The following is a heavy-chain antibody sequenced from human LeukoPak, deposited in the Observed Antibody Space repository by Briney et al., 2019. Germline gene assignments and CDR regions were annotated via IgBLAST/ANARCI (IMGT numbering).Heavy chain of an antibody. J-gene: IGHJ6*03. Sequence: GGSLRLSCAASGFTFSTYWMSWVRQAPGKGLEWVANIKQDGSEKYYVDSVKGRFTISRDSAKNSLYLQMNSLRAEDTAVYYCARGSRYCSSTSCYNYYYYYMDVWGKGTTVTVSS. CDR2: IKQDGSEK. CDR3: ARGSRYCSSTSCYNYYYYYMDV. D-gene: IGHD2-2*02. V-gene: IGHV3-7*01. CDR1: GFTFSTYW.